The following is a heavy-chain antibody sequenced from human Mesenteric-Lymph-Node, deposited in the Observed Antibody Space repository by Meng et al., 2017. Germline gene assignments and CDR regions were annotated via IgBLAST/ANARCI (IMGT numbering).Heavy chain of an antibody. D-gene: IGHD6-6*01. Sequence: SWAASGFIFNNYSMNWGRQAPGKGLEWVSWISGSGTYKYYADSVKGRFTISRDNAKTSVYLQMNSLRAEDTAVYYCAREYTTSSDEDPFDIWGQGTMVTVSS. V-gene: IGHV3-21*01. CDR2: ISGSGTYK. CDR3: AREYTTSSDEDPFDI. J-gene: IGHJ3*02. CDR1: GFIFNNYS.